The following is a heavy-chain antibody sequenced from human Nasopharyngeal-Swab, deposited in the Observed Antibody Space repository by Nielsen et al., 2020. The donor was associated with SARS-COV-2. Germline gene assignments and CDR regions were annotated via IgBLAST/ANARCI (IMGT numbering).Heavy chain of an antibody. CDR1: GFTFGSYT. CDR2: ISSSGSIA. CDR3: VRDGALIQLWLLPHALDI. J-gene: IGHJ3*02. V-gene: IGHV3-48*04. D-gene: IGHD5-18*01. Sequence: GESLKISCEASGFTFGSYTMNWVRQAPGKGLEWVSFISSSGSIAYYADSVKGRFTISRDNANNSLYLQMNSLRADDTAVYYCVRDGALIQLWLLPHALDIWGQGTLDTVSS.